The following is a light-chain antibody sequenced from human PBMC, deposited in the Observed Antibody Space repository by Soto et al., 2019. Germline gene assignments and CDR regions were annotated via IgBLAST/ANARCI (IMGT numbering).Light chain of an antibody. CDR2: WAS. J-gene: IGKJ1*01. V-gene: IGKV4-1*01. Sequence: DSVMTQSPDSLAVSLGERATINCKSSQSVLYSSINKNYLAWYQQKPGQPPKLLIYWASTRESGVPDRFSGSGSGTDFTITISSLQDEDVAVYYCQQYYSTPQTFGQGTKVEIK. CDR1: QSVLYSSINKNY. CDR3: QQYYSTPQT.